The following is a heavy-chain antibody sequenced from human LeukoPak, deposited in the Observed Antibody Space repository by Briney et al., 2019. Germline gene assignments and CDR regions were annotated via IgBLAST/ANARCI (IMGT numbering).Heavy chain of an antibody. CDR3: ARRMEWGSYRPSHWFDP. CDR2: IYYSGST. CDR1: GGSISSYY. D-gene: IGHD3-16*02. V-gene: IGHV4-59*08. Sequence: SETLSLTCTVSGGSISSYYWSWIRQPPGKGLEWIGYIYYSGSTNYNPSLKSRVTISVDTPKNQFSLKLSSVTAADTAVYYCARRMEWGSYRPSHWFDPWGQGTLVTVSS. J-gene: IGHJ5*02.